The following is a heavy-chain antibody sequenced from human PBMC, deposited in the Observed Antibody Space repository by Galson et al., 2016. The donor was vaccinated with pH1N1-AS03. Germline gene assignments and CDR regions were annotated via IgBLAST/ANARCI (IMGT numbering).Heavy chain of an antibody. CDR2: IITIFGTT. CDR3: AREGVLSDRAFNYYGMDV. CDR1: GGTFSTYG. D-gene: IGHD3-16*01. V-gene: IGHV1-69*13. Sequence: SVKVSCKASGGTFSTYGISWVRQATGQGLEWMGGIITIFGTTNYAQKFQGRVTIPADETTSPAYLDLSSLRSEDTAVYYCAREGVLSDRAFNYYGMDVWGQGTTVSVSS. J-gene: IGHJ6*02.